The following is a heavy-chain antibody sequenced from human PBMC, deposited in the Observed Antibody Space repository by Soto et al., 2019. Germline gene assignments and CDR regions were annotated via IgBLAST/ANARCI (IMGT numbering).Heavy chain of an antibody. D-gene: IGHD3-10*01. CDR3: AKGSITMVRGVIIPWYYYYYGMDV. V-gene: IGHV3-30*18. J-gene: IGHJ6*02. CDR1: GCTIISYG. CDR2: ISYDGSNK. Sequence: GGSLRLSWAASGCTIISYGMRWISQAKGKGLEWVAVISYDGSNKYYADSVKGRFTISRDNSKNTLYLQMNSLRAEDTAVYYCAKGSITMVRGVIIPWYYYYYGMDVWGQGTTVTVSS.